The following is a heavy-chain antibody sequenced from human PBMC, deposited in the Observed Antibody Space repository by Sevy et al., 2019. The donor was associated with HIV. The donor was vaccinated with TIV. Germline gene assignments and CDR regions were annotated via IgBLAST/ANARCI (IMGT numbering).Heavy chain of an antibody. CDR2: ISYDGSNK. CDR3: ARAGDSSGYYGGWDYYYYGMDV. D-gene: IGHD3-22*01. J-gene: IGHJ6*02. CDR1: GFTFSSYA. V-gene: IGHV3-30-3*01. Sequence: GGSLRLSCAASGFTFSSYAIHWVRQAPGKGLEWVAVISYDGSNKYYADSVKGRFTISRDNSKNTLYLQMNSLRAEDTAVYYCARAGDSSGYYGGWDYYYYGMDVWGQGTTVTVSS.